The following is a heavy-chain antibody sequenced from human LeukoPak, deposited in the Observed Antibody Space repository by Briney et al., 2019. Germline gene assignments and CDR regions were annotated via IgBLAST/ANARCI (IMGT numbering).Heavy chain of an antibody. Sequence: GSLRLSCAASGFTFRRYWMSWARQASGKGLEWVANIKQDGSEKYYVDSVKGRFTISRDNAKNSLYLQMNSLRAEDTAVYYCVGLGENYWGQGTLVTVPS. CDR2: IKQDGSEK. CDR3: VGLGENY. V-gene: IGHV3-7*02. CDR1: GFTFRRYW. J-gene: IGHJ4*02. D-gene: IGHD3-10*01.